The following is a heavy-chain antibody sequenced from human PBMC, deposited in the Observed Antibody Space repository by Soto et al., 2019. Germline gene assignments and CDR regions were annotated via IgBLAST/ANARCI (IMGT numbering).Heavy chain of an antibody. CDR2: ISGSGGST. CDR3: ATHSSFNWYFDY. J-gene: IGHJ4*02. Sequence: VQLLESGGGLVQPGGSLRLSCAASGFTFSSYAMSWVRQAPGKGLEWVSGISGSGGSTYYADSVKGRFTISRDNSKNTLDVQMNSLRAEDTAVYYCATHSSFNWYFDYWGQGNLVTVSS. V-gene: IGHV3-23*01. CDR1: GFTFSSYA. D-gene: IGHD1-1*01.